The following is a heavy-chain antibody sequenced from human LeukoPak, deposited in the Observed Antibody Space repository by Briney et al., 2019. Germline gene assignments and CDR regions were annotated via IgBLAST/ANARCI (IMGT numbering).Heavy chain of an antibody. CDR1: GGSISSYY. CDR2: IYYSGST. V-gene: IGHV4-59*01. CDR3: ARVPNSGYDGDAFDI. Sequence: SETLSLTCTVSGGSISSYYWSWIRQPPGKGLEWIGYIYYSGSTNYNPSLKSRVTISVDTSKNQFSLKLSSVTAADTAVYYCARVPNSGYDGDAFDIWGQGTMVTVSS. J-gene: IGHJ3*02. D-gene: IGHD5-12*01.